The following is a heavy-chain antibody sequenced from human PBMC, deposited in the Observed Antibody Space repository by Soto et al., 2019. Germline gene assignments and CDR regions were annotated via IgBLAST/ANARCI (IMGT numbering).Heavy chain of an antibody. Sequence: SETLSLTCAVYGGSFSGYYWSWIRQPPGKGLEWIGEINHSGSTNYNPSLKSRVTISVDTSKNQFSLKLSSVTAADTAVYYCARGGDYYYVMDVWGQGTTVTVS. CDR1: GGSFSGYY. D-gene: IGHD1-26*01. CDR2: INHSGST. CDR3: ARGGDYYYVMDV. V-gene: IGHV4-34*01. J-gene: IGHJ6*02.